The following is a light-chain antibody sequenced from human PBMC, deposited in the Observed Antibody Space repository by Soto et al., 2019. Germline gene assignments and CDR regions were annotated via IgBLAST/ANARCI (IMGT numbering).Light chain of an antibody. J-gene: IGKJ4*01. CDR2: AAS. CDR1: QSISTY. V-gene: IGKV1-39*01. CDR3: QQTHTTFT. Sequence: DIQMTQSPSSLSASVGDRVTITCRASQSISTYLNWYQQKPGKVPKLLIYAASSLQSGVPSRFSGSGSGTDFTLTNSSMQPEDFETSYCQQTHTTFTFGGGTTVEIK.